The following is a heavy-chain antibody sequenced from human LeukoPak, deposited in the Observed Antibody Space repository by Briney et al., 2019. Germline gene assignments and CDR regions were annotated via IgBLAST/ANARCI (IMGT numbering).Heavy chain of an antibody. J-gene: IGHJ4*02. Sequence: SETLSLTCTVSGGSISNYHWSWIRQPAGKGPEWIGQIHTSGSTNYNPPLKSRVTMSIDTPENQLSLTIRSVTAADTAVYYCARRDISSGWSFDYRGQGTLVTVSS. CDR2: IHTSGST. CDR3: ARRDISSGWSFDY. CDR1: GGSISNYH. D-gene: IGHD6-19*01. V-gene: IGHV4-4*07.